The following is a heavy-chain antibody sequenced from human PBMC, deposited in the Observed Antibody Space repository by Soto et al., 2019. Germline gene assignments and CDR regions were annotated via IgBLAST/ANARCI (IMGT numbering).Heavy chain of an antibody. Sequence: XSVKVSCKASGYTFTGYYMHWVRQAPGQGLEWMGWINPNSGGTNYAQKFQGRVTITADKSTSTAYMELSSLRSEDTAVYYCATSGVATISDYWGQGTLVTVSS. CDR2: INPNSGGT. CDR1: GYTFTGYY. V-gene: IGHV1-2*02. J-gene: IGHJ4*02. CDR3: ATSGVATISDY. D-gene: IGHD5-12*01.